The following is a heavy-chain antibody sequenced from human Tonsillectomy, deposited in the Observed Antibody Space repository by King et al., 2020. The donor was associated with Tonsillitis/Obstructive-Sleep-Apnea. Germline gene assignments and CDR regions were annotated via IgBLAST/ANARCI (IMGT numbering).Heavy chain of an antibody. CDR1: GGSISSYY. CDR2: IYYSGST. J-gene: IGHJ6*03. CDR3: ARLDNTLTGTKYMDV. V-gene: IGHV4-59*08. Sequence: HVQLQESGPGLVKPSETLSLTCTVSGGSISSYYWSWIRQPPGKGLEWSGYIYYSGSTNYNPSLKSRVTISVDTSKNQFSLKLTSVTAADTAVYLWARLDNTLTGTKYMDVCGKGTTVTVSS. D-gene: IGHD3-9*01.